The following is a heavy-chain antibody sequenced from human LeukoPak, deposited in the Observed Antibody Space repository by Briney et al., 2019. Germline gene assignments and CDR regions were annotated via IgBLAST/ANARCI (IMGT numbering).Heavy chain of an antibody. J-gene: IGHJ4*02. CDR2: INHSGST. V-gene: IGHV4-34*01. CDR3: ATTSGYASRAFDY. D-gene: IGHD5-12*01. Sequence: PSETLSLTCAVYGGSFSGYYWSWIRQPPGKGLEWIGEINHSGSTNYNPSLKSRVTISVDTSKNQFSLKLSSVTAADTAVYYCATTSGYASRAFDYWGQGTLVTVSS. CDR1: GGSFSGYY.